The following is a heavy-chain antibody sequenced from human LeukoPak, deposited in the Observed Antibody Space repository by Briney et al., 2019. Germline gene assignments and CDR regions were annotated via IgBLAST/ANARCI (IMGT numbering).Heavy chain of an antibody. Sequence: SETLSLTCTVSGGSISSYYWSWIRQPPGKGLEWIGYIYYSGSTNYNPSLKSRVTISVDTSKNQFSLKLSSVTAADTAVYYCARQMYSSSRAFDYWGQGTLVTVSS. CDR1: GGSISSYY. J-gene: IGHJ4*02. CDR2: IYYSGST. CDR3: ARQMYSSSRAFDY. D-gene: IGHD6-6*01. V-gene: IGHV4-59*08.